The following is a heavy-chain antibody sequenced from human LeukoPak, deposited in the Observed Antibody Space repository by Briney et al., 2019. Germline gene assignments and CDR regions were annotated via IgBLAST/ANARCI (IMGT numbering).Heavy chain of an antibody. CDR2: IWYDGSNS. V-gene: IGHV3-30*19. CDR3: ARDMDSSSHYFDY. CDR1: GFTFRSHG. D-gene: IGHD6-6*01. J-gene: IGHJ4*02. Sequence: GKSLRLSCAASGFTFRSHGMHWVRQAPGKGLQWVGVIWYDGSNSYYADSVKGRFTISRDNSKNTLYLQMNSLRAEDTAVYYCARDMDSSSHYFDYWGQGALVTVSS.